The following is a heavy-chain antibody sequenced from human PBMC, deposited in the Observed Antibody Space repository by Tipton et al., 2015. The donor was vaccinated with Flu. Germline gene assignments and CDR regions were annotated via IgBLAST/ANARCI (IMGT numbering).Heavy chain of an antibody. CDR1: GASMSGFY. CDR2: VYISGST. Sequence: TLSLTCTVSGASMSGFYWSWIRQPPGEVLEWIGYVYISGSTFYNPSLKSRVTILLDTSMNQFSLKLSSVTAADTAIYYCARRLSGDDAFDIWGQGTIVTVSS. CDR3: ARRLSGDDAFDI. V-gene: IGHV4-59*01. D-gene: IGHD3-10*01. J-gene: IGHJ3*02.